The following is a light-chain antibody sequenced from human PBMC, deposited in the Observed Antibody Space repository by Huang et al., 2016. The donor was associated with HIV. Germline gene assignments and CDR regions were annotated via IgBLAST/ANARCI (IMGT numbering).Light chain of an antibody. CDR1: QSLLHTTGQNR. CDR3: MQGLQTPPT. J-gene: IGKJ2*01. V-gene: IGKV2-28*01. CDR2: LGS. Sequence: DIVMTQSPLSLPVAPGQLASISCNSSQSLLHTTGQNRLDWYLQKPGRSPQLLIYLGSNRASGVPDRFTGSGSGSDFTLEISRVEADDVGIYYCMQGLQTPPTFGQGTKLEI.